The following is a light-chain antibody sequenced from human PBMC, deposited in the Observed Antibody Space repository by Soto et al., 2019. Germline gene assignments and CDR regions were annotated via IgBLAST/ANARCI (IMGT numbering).Light chain of an antibody. V-gene: IGLV2-14*01. J-gene: IGLJ3*02. CDR2: AVS. CDR3: ASYASGGTPWV. Sequence: QSVLTQPASVSGSPGQSITITCAGTSNDVGAYNFVSWYQQRPGKAPKLVIFAVSDRPSGVSNRFSGSRSGYTASLTISGLQSEDEAFYYCASYASGGTPWVFGGGTKLTVL. CDR1: SNDVGAYNF.